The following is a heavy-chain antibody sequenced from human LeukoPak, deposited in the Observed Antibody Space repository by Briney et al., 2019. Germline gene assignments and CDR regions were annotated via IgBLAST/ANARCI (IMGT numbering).Heavy chain of an antibody. CDR3: ARERKYSSDLTWFGP. CDR1: GGSISSSSYY. Sequence: SQTLSLTCTVSGGSISSSSYYWGWIRQPPGKGREWIGRIYYSGSTYYNPSLKSRVTISVDTSKNQFSLKLSSVSAADTAVYYCARERKYSSDLTWFGPWGQGTLVTVSS. D-gene: IGHD5-18*01. J-gene: IGHJ5*02. CDR2: IYYSGST. V-gene: IGHV4-39*07.